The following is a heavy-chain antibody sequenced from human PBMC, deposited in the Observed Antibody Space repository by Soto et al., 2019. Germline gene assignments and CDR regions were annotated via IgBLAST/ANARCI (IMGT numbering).Heavy chain of an antibody. CDR1: GFTFSSYA. Sequence: EVQLVESGGGLVQPGGSLRLSCAASGFTFSSYAMSWVRQAPGMGLEWVSAISDSGGDTYYADSVKGRFTISRDNSKSTLYLQMSSLRAEDTAVYFCAKRVLYSSSWVAFDIWGQGTMVTVSS. D-gene: IGHD6-13*01. V-gene: IGHV3-23*04. CDR3: AKRVLYSSSWVAFDI. J-gene: IGHJ3*02. CDR2: ISDSGGDT.